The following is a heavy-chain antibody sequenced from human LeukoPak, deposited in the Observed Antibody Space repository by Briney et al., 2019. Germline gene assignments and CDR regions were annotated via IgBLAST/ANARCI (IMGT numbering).Heavy chain of an antibody. CDR3: ARGGDTVTTSGRALDY. J-gene: IGHJ4*02. CDR1: GGSISSSNW. Sequence: SETLSLTCAVSGGSISSSNWWSWVRQPPGKGLEWIGEIYHSGSTNYNPSLKSRATISVDKSKNQFSLKLSFVTAADTAVYYCARGGDTVTTSGRALDYWGQGTLVTVSS. CDR2: IYHSGST. D-gene: IGHD4-17*01. V-gene: IGHV4-4*02.